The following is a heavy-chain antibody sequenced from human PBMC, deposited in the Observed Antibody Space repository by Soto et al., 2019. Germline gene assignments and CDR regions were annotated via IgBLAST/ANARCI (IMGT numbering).Heavy chain of an antibody. V-gene: IGHV4-30-2*06. CDR3: ARDLGEAVTADRYYHYGIDV. Sequence: SETLSLTCAVSGGSISSGSYSWSWIRQSPGRGLEWIGYIYSSGAKYYNPSLDSRVTLSMDTSKNQFSLKLTSVAAADTAVYFCARDLGEAVTADRYYHYGIDVWGQGTTVTVSS. D-gene: IGHD2-21*02. J-gene: IGHJ6*02. CDR1: GGSISSGSYS. CDR2: IYSSGAK.